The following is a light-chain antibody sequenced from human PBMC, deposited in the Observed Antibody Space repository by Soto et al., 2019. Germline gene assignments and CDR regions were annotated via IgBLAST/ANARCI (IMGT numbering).Light chain of an antibody. J-gene: IGKJ1*01. CDR1: QSVSSS. CDR3: QQRSNWPRT. V-gene: IGKV3-11*01. Sequence: NVLTQSPGTLSLSPGERATLSCRASQSVSSSRLAWYRQKPGQAPRLLIYDVSNRATGIPARFSGSGSGTDFTLTISSLEPEDFAVYYCQQRSNWPRTFGQGTKVDI. CDR2: DVS.